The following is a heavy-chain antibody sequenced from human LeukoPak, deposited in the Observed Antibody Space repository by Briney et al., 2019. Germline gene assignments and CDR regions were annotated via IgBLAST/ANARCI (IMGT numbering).Heavy chain of an antibody. Sequence: SGGSLRLSCAASGFTFSSYWMHWVRQAPGKGLVWVSRINSDGSSTSYADSVKGRFTISRDNAKNTLYLQVNSLRAEDTAVYYCARASGIVGATFNYWGQGTLVTVSS. CDR3: ARASGIVGATFNY. CDR2: INSDGSST. D-gene: IGHD1-26*01. J-gene: IGHJ4*02. CDR1: GFTFSSYW. V-gene: IGHV3-74*01.